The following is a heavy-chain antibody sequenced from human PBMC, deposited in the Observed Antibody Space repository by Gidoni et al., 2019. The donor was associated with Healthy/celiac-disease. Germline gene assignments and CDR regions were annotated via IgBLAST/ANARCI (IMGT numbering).Heavy chain of an antibody. CDR2: IYYSGST. J-gene: IGHJ5*02. CDR1: GGSLSSTTSY. V-gene: IGHV4-39*01. D-gene: IGHD2-2*01. Sequence: QLQLQESGPGLVKPSETLSLTCTVSGGSLSSTTSYWGWIRQPPGKGLEWTGNIYYSGSTSYNPSLKSRVTISVDTSKNQFSLRLSSVTAADTAVYYCARHTVVVPSPIPALDPWGQGTLVTVSS. CDR3: ARHTVVVPSPIPALDP.